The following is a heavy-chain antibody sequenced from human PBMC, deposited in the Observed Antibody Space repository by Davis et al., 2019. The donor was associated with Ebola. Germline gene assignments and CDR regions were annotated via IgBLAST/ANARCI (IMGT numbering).Heavy chain of an antibody. CDR1: GDSISPYY. V-gene: IGHV4-59*01. J-gene: IGHJ4*02. D-gene: IGHD1-1*01. CDR2: IHPGGTT. Sequence: GSLRLSCIVSGDSISPYYWTWIRQFPGARLEWIGCIHPGGTTSYNPSLMSRVTISVDTSKNQISLKLTSVNPADTATYYCARGFCNDWYLGYWGQGTLVTVSS. CDR3: ARGFCNDWYLGY.